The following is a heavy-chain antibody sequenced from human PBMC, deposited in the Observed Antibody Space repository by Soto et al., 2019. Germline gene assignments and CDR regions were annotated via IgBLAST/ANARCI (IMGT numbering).Heavy chain of an antibody. CDR2: IYHTGTT. CDR1: GGSVSSSNCF. V-gene: IGHV4-39*01. CDR3: ARLTSRISAAIHGRSNGLVH. D-gene: IGHD2-15*01. Sequence: QLQLQESGPGLVKPSETLSLTCTVSGGSVSSSNCFWGWIRQPPGKGQEWIGDIYHTGTTYYNPSLKRRVTILVETSTEQFALRLSSVTAADTALYYCARLTSRISAAIHGRSNGLVHWGPGTLVRVS. J-gene: IGHJ4*02.